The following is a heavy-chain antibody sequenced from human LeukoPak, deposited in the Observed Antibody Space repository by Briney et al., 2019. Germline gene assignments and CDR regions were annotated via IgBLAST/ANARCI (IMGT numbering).Heavy chain of an antibody. CDR2: IGGDGGGGT. D-gene: IGHD2-21*01. V-gene: IGHV3-23*01. CDR1: GFTFSTYT. CDR3: LDSRIPHYYYGMDV. J-gene: IGHJ6*02. Sequence: LSGGSLRFSCAASGFTFSTYTMAWVRQAPGGGLEWVSGIGGDGGGGTYYADSVRGRFAISRDNSKRTLYLQMYSLRAEDTAVYYCLDSRIPHYYYGMDVWGQGTTVTVSS.